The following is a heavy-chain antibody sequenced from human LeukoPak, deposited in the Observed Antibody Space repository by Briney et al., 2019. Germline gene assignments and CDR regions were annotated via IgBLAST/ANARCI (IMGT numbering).Heavy chain of an antibody. CDR3: ARVQNSAFDI. CDR2: ISYDGSNK. D-gene: IGHD1-1*01. J-gene: IGHJ3*02. CDR1: GFTFNSYA. V-gene: IGHV3-30-3*01. Sequence: GGSLRLSCAASGFTFNSYAMHWVRQAPGKGLEWVAVISYDGSNKHYADSVKGRFTISRDNAKNSLYLQMNSLRDEDTAVYYCARVQNSAFDIWGQGTMVTVSS.